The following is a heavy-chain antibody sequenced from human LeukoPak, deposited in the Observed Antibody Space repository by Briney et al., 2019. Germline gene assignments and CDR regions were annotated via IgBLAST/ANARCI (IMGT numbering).Heavy chain of an antibody. CDR1: GYTFTSYA. V-gene: IGHV1-18*01. Sequence: ASVKVSCKASGYTFTSYAISWVRQAPGQGLEWMGWVSAYNGATNYAQSFQGRVTMTTDTSTSTAYMELRSLRSDDTVLYYCARVDLYYDSSGYSQAANDYWGQGTLVTVSS. D-gene: IGHD3-22*01. CDR2: VSAYNGAT. CDR3: ARVDLYYDSSGYSQAANDY. J-gene: IGHJ4*02.